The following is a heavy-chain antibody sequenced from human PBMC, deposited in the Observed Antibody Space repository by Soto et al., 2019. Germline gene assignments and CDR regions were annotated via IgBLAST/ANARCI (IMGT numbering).Heavy chain of an antibody. J-gene: IGHJ6*03. D-gene: IGHD3-10*01. CDR1: GGTFSSYT. Sequence: GASVKVSCKASGGTFSSYTISWVRQAPGHGLEWMGRIIPILGIANYAQKFQGRVTITADKSTSTAYMELSSLRSEDTAVYYCARGPLTYYYGSGRAYYMDIWGKGTTVTVSS. V-gene: IGHV1-69*02. CDR2: IIPILGIA. CDR3: ARGPLTYYYGSGRAYYMDI.